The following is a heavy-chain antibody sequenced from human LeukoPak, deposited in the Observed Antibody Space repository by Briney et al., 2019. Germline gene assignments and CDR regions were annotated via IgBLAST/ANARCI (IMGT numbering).Heavy chain of an antibody. D-gene: IGHD2-2*02. CDR3: AREREDIVVVPAAIRRDWFDP. CDR1: GGSFSGCY. J-gene: IGHJ5*02. V-gene: IGHV4-34*01. Sequence: SETLSLTCAVYGGSFSGCYWSWIRQPPGKGLEWIGEINHSGSTNYNPSLKSRVTISVDTSKNQFSLKLSSVTAADTAVYYCAREREDIVVVPAAIRRDWFDPWGQGTLVTVSS. CDR2: INHSGST.